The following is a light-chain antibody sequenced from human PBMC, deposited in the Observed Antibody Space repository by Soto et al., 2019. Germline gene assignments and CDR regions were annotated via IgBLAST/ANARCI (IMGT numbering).Light chain of an antibody. CDR1: SSDVGGYNY. J-gene: IGLJ3*02. Sequence: QSALTQPPSASGSPGQSVTISCTGTSSDVGGYNYVSWYQQSPGRAPKLMIYEVTKRPSGVPDRFSGSKSGNTASLTVSGLQAEDEADYYCSSYAASNNFYFVFGGGTKVTVL. CDR2: EVT. V-gene: IGLV2-8*01. CDR3: SSYAASNNFYFV.